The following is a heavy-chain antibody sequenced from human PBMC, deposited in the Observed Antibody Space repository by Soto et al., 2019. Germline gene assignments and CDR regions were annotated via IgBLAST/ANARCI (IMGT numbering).Heavy chain of an antibody. Sequence: PGGSLRLSCVGSGFSFSSYTMTWVRQAPGMGLEYLASISKSSSLTFYADSVRGRFIISRDNARGSLFLQMYSLRAEDTAVYYCVRGDDRVDWGQGTLVTVSS. CDR3: VRGDDRVD. D-gene: IGHD1-1*01. CDR1: GFSFSSYT. J-gene: IGHJ4*02. V-gene: IGHV3-21*01. CDR2: ISKSSSLT.